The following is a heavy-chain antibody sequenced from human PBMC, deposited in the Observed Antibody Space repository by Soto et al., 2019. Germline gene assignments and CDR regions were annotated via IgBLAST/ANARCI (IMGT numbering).Heavy chain of an antibody. D-gene: IGHD3-16*02. CDR2: IYYSGNT. CDR3: ARRRLSYYFDY. Sequence: TSETLSLTCTVSGASISSSLYYWGWIRQPPGKGLEWIGSIYYSGNTNYSPSLKSRVTISADTSKNQFSLILTSVTAADTAVYYCARRRLSYYFDYWGQGALVTVSS. V-gene: IGHV4-39*01. J-gene: IGHJ4*02. CDR1: GASISSSLYY.